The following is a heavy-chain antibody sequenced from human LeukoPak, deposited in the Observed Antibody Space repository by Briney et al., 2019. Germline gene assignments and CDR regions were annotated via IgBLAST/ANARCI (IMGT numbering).Heavy chain of an antibody. CDR3: AEGEAAAGALYYFDY. Sequence: GGSLRLSCAASGFTFSDYYMSWVRQAPGKGLEWVSAISGSGGSTYYADSVKGRFTISRDNSKNTLYLQMNSLRAEDTAVYYCAEGEAAAGALYYFDYWGQGTLVTVSS. CDR1: GFTFSDYY. D-gene: IGHD6-13*01. CDR2: ISGSGGST. V-gene: IGHV3-23*01. J-gene: IGHJ4*02.